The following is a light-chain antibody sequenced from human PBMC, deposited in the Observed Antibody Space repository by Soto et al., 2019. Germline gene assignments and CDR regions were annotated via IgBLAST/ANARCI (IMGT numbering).Light chain of an antibody. CDR3: QQSYSTPGT. Sequence: DIVMTQSPDSLAVSLGERATMNCKCSRSVLYKSNNKNHLAWYQQKPGQPPQLIIYWASTRESGVPSRFSGSGSGTDFTLTISSLQPEDFATYYCQQSYSTPGTFGQGSKVDNK. V-gene: IGKV4-1*01. CDR2: WAS. J-gene: IGKJ1*01. CDR1: RSVLYKSNNKNH.